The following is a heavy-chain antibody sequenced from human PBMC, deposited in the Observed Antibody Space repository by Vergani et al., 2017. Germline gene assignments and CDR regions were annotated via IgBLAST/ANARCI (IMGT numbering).Heavy chain of an antibody. CDR2: IYTSGST. J-gene: IGHJ4*02. CDR3: ARSKETTYGSGSYYFDYFDY. Sequence: QVQLQESGPGLVKPSQTLSLTCTVSGGSISSGSYYWSWIRQPAGKGLEWIGRIYTSGSTNYNPSLKSRVTISVDTSKNQFSLKLSSVTAADTALYYCARSKETTYGSGSYYFDYFDYWGQGTLVTVSS. CDR1: GGSISSGSYY. V-gene: IGHV4-61*02. D-gene: IGHD3-10*01.